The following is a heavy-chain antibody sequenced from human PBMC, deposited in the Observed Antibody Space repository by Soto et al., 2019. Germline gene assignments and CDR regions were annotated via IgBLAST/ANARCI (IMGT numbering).Heavy chain of an antibody. CDR2: ISAYNGNT. V-gene: IGHV1-18*04. D-gene: IGHD3-3*01. CDR3: ARDGDITIFGVVIIAYYGMDV. CDR1: GYTFTSYG. J-gene: IGHJ6*02. Sequence: ASVKVSCKASGYTFTSYGISWVRQAPGQGLEWMGWISAYNGNTNYAQKLQSRVTMTTDTSTSTAYMELRSLRSDDTAVYYCARDGDITIFGVVIIAYYGMDVWGQGTTVTVSS.